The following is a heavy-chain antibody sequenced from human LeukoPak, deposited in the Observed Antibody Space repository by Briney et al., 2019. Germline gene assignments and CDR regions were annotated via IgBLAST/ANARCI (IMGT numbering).Heavy chain of an antibody. D-gene: IGHD6-13*01. CDR1: GFTFSSYT. CDR3: AKGPGVGQQLVL. CDR2: ISSSSSYI. J-gene: IGHJ4*02. V-gene: IGHV3-21*04. Sequence: GGSLRLSCAASGFTFSSYTMNWARQAPGKGLEWVSSISSSSSYIYYADSVKGRFTISRDNSKNTLYLQMNSLRAEDTAVYYCAKGPGVGQQLVLWGQGTLVTVSS.